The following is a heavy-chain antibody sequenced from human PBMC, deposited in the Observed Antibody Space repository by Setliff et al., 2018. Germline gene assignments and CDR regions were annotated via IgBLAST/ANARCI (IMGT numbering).Heavy chain of an antibody. D-gene: IGHD3-22*01. Sequence: QPGGSLRLSCAASGFNFSSYGMHWVRQAPGKGLEWVAAIWFDGSNHYYVDSVKGRFIISRDNSKNTLYLQMNSLRAEDTAVYYRAKGTSYFSDSSGYYYDGLTPSGYMDVWGKGTTVTV. CDR3: AKGTSYFSDSSGYYYDGLTPSGYMDV. CDR1: GFNFSSYG. J-gene: IGHJ6*03. V-gene: IGHV3-33*06. CDR2: IWFDGSNH.